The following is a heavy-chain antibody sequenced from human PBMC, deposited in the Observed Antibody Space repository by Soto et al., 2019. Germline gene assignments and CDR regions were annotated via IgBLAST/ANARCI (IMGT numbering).Heavy chain of an antibody. Sequence: EVQLLESGGGLVQPGGSLRLSCAASGFTFASYAMSWVRQAPGKGLEWVSTTSGGGDNTYYADSVKGRFTISRDNSKNTLYLQMNSLRADDTALYYCAKWGGVTTYDYWGQGTLVTVSS. CDR2: TSGGGDNT. J-gene: IGHJ4*02. D-gene: IGHD4-17*01. V-gene: IGHV3-23*01. CDR3: AKWGGVTTYDY. CDR1: GFTFASYA.